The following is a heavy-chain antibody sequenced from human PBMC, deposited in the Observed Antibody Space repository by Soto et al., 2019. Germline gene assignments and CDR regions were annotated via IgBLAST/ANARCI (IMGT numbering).Heavy chain of an antibody. J-gene: IGHJ6*02. D-gene: IGHD3-3*02. CDR1: GYTFTGQY. CDR3: ASDRGNMVAIFHHYYGMDV. V-gene: IGHV1-2*02. CDR2: INPDSGDT. Sequence: ASVKVSCKASGYTFTGQYMHWVRQAPGQGLEWMGWINPDSGDTKYAQKFQGRVTMTRDTSISTVYMELSRLKSDDTAVYYCASDRGNMVAIFHHYYGMDVWGQGTTVTVSS.